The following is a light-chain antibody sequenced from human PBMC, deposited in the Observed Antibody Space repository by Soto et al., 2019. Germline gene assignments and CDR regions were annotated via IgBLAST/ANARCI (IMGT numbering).Light chain of an antibody. V-gene: IGKV3-11*01. J-gene: IGKJ1*01. CDR1: QNISRS. Sequence: EILLTQSPVTLSVSPGERATLSCRASQNISRSLAWYQQKPGQAPRLLIYDASNRATGIPARFSGSGSGTDFTLTISSLEPEDFAVYYCQQRSNWPPTFGQGTKVDIK. CDR3: QQRSNWPPT. CDR2: DAS.